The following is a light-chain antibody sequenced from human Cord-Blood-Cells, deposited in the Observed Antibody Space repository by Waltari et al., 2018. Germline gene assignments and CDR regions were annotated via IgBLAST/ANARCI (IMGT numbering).Light chain of an antibody. CDR3: NSRDSSGNHVV. CDR1: SLSSYY. J-gene: IGLJ2*01. CDR2: GKN. Sequence: SSELTQDPAVSVALGQTGRITCQGDSLSSYYASWYQQKPGQAPVLVIYGKNNRPSGIPDRFSGSSSGNTASLTITGAQAEDEADYYCNSRDSSGNHVVFGGGTKLTVL. V-gene: IGLV3-19*01.